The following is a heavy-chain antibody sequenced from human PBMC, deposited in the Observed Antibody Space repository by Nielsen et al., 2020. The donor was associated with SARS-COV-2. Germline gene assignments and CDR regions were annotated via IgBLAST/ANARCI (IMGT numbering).Heavy chain of an antibody. CDR1: GFTFSSYW. Sequence: GGSLRLSCAAPGFTFSSYWMSWVRQAPGKGLEWVANIKQDGSEKYYVDSVKGRFTISRDNAKNSLYLQMNSLRAEDTAVYYCAREGDCSSTSCYTYYYYYYMDVWGKGTTVTVSS. CDR2: IKQDGSEK. J-gene: IGHJ6*03. D-gene: IGHD2-2*02. V-gene: IGHV3-7*03. CDR3: AREGDCSSTSCYTYYYYYYMDV.